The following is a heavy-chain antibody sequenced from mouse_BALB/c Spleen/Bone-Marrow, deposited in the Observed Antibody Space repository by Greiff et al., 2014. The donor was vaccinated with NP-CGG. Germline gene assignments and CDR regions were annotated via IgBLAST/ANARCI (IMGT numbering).Heavy chain of an antibody. J-gene: IGHJ3*01. V-gene: IGHV1-82*01. CDR1: GYAFSSYW. CDR2: IYPGDGNT. D-gene: IGHD2-4*01. CDR3: ALYDYDGLSWFAY. Sequence: QVQLKESGPELVKPGASVKISCKASGYAFSSYWMNWVKQRPGQGLEWIGRIYPGDGNTNYNGKFKGKATLTADKSSTTAYMQLSILTSVDSAVYFCALYDYDGLSWFAYWGQGTLVTVSA.